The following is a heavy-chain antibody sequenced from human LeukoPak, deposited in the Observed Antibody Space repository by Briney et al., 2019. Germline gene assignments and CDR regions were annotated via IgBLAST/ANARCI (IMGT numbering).Heavy chain of an antibody. Sequence: ASVKVSCRASGFIFTNYDINWVRQAAGQGLEWMGWMNPITGNSGYARQFQGRVTMTRDTSTSTAYMELTSLRSEDTAVYYCVRDGEGVAISVNYWFDPWGQGTLVTVSS. V-gene: IGHV1-8*01. CDR3: VRDGEGVAISVNYWFDP. D-gene: IGHD3-10*01. J-gene: IGHJ5*02. CDR1: GFIFTNYD. CDR2: MNPITGNS.